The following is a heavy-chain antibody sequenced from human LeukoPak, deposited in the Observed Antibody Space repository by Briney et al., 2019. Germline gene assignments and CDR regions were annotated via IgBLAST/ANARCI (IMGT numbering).Heavy chain of an antibody. V-gene: IGHV3-30*18. CDR1: GFTFSSYG. CDR2: ISYDGSNK. D-gene: IGHD2-2*01. Sequence: GRSLRLSCAASGFTFSSYGMHWVRQAPGKGLEWVAVISYDGSNKYYADSVKGRFTISRDNSKNTPYLQMNSLRAEDTAVYYCAKEDGTSYYYFDYWGQGTLVTVSS. CDR3: AKEDGTSYYYFDY. J-gene: IGHJ4*02.